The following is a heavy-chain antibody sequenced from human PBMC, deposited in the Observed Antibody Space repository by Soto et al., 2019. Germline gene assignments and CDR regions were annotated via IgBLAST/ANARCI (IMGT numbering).Heavy chain of an antibody. D-gene: IGHD6-19*01. Sequence: VGSLRLSCGASGFTFSNYYMGWIRQAPGKGLEWVSYISSTGRTIYYADSVKGRFTVSRDNAQNSLSLKLNSLRVEDTAVYYCARSYSSGWEFDYWGQGTQVTVSS. CDR2: ISSTGRTI. V-gene: IGHV3-11*01. CDR3: ARSYSSGWEFDY. CDR1: GFTFSNYY. J-gene: IGHJ4*02.